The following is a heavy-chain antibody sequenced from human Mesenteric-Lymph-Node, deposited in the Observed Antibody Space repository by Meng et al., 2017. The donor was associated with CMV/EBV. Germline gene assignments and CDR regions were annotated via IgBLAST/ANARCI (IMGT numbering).Heavy chain of an antibody. CDR2: INAGNGNT. V-gene: IGHV1-3*01. D-gene: IGHD3-10*01. CDR1: GYTFTSYA. J-gene: IGHJ4*02. CDR3: ARGPTGRGRDYFDY. Sequence: SGYTFTSYAMQWVRQAPGQRLEWMGWINAGNGNTKYSQRFQGRVTITRDTSASTAYMELSSLRSEDTAVYYCARGPTGRGRDYFDYWGQGTLVTVSS.